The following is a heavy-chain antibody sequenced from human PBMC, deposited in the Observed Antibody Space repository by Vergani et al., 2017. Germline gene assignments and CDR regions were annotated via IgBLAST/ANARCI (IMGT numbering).Heavy chain of an antibody. D-gene: IGHD5-12*01. CDR3: ARDIVATIPYYYYGMDV. CDR2: INAGNGNT. V-gene: IGHV1-3*01. CDR1: GYTFTSYA. J-gene: IGHJ6*02. Sequence: QVQLVQSGAEAKKPGASVKVSCKASGYTFTSYAMHWVRQAPGQRLEWMGWINAGNGNTKYSQKFQGRVTITRDTSASTAYMELSSLRSEDTAVYYCARDIVATIPYYYYGMDVWGQGTTVTVSS.